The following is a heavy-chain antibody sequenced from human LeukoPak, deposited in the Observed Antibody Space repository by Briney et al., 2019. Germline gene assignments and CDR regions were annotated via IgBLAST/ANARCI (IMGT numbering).Heavy chain of an antibody. CDR1: GGSISSSSYY. CDR2: IFYSGST. CDR3: ASVLRTFDY. J-gene: IGHJ4*02. V-gene: IGHV4-39*07. Sequence: PSETLSLTCTVSGGSISSSSYYWGWIRQPPGKGLEWIGNIFYSGSTYYSPSLKSRVTISLDTSKNQFSLKLSSVTAADTAVYYCASVLRTFDYWGQGTLVTVSS.